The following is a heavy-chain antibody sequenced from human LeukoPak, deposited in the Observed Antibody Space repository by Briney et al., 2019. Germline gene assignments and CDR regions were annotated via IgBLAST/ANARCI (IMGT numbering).Heavy chain of an antibody. CDR1: GFTFSDHY. Sequence: GGSLRLSCAASGFTFSDHYMDWVRQAPEKGLEWVGRIRNKAKSYTTEYAASVKGRFTISRDDSKNSVFLQMNSLKTEDTAMYYCTKLYVSSWCDYWGQGTLVTVSS. CDR3: TKLYVSSWCDY. J-gene: IGHJ4*02. D-gene: IGHD6-13*01. CDR2: IRNKAKSYTT. V-gene: IGHV3-72*01.